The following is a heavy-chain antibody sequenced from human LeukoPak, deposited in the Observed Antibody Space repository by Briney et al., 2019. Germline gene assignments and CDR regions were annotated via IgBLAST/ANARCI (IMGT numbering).Heavy chain of an antibody. J-gene: IGHJ4*02. D-gene: IGHD2-2*01. Sequence: GGSLRLSCAASGFTFSDYYMSWIRQAPGKGLEWVSHISSGGSYTNYADSVKGRFTISRDNAENSLYLQMNSLRAEDTAVYYCAREPSICGSTTCWGQGTLVTVSS. CDR1: GFTFSDYY. CDR2: ISSGGSYT. CDR3: AREPSICGSTTC. V-gene: IGHV3-11*05.